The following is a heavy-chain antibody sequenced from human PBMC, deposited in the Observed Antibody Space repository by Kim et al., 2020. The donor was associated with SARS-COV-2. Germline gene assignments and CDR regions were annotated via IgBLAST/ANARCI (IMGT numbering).Heavy chain of an antibody. D-gene: IGHD3-10*01. J-gene: IGHJ4*02. V-gene: IGHV4-34*01. CDR1: GGSFSGYY. CDR3: ARGGPGITMVQGVTTLFRRYYFDY. CDR2: INHSGST. Sequence: SETLSLTCAVYGGSFSGYYWSWIRQPPGKGLEWIGEINHSGSTNYNPSLKSRVTISVDTSKNQFSLKLSSVTAADTAVYYCARGGPGITMVQGVTTLFRRYYFDYWGQGTLVTVSS.